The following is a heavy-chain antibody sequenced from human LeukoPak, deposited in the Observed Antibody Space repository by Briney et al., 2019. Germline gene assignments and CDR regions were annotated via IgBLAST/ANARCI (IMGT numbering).Heavy chain of an antibody. V-gene: IGHV1-18*01. D-gene: IGHD1-26*01. Sequence: ASVKVSCKASGYTFTSYGISWVRQAPGQGLEWLGWISVYNGHTNYAQKLQGRVTMTTGTSTTTAYMELRTLRSDDTAVYYCARGGRWELPRPYAFDVWGQGTVVTVSS. J-gene: IGHJ3*01. CDR1: GYTFTSYG. CDR2: ISVYNGHT. CDR3: ARGGRWELPRPYAFDV.